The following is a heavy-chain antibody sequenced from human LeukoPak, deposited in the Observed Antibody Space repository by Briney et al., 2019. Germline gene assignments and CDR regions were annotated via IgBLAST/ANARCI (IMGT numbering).Heavy chain of an antibody. CDR2: IIPIFGTA. Sequence: SVKVSCKASGGTFSSYAIGWVRQAPGQGLEWMGGIIPIFGTANYAQKFQGRVTITADESTSTAYMELNSLRSEDTAVYYCAGAAAADLRFGWFDPWGQGTLVTVSS. D-gene: IGHD6-13*01. V-gene: IGHV1-69*13. J-gene: IGHJ5*02. CDR3: AGAAAADLRFGWFDP. CDR1: GGTFSSYA.